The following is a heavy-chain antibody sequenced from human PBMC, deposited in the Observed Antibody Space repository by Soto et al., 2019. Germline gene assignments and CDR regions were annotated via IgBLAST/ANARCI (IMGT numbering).Heavy chain of an antibody. CDR3: ARVLLWFGESMVFDY. J-gene: IGHJ4*02. CDR1: GGSISSYY. D-gene: IGHD3-10*01. CDR2: IYYSGST. Sequence: PSETLSLTCTVSGGSISSYYWSWIRQPPGKGLEWIGYIYYSGSTNYNPSLKSRVTISVDTSKNQFSLKLSSVTAADTAVYYCARVLLWFGESMVFDYWGQGTLVTVSS. V-gene: IGHV4-59*01.